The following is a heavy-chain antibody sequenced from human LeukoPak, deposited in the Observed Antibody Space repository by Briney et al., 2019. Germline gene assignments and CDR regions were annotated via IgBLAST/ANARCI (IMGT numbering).Heavy chain of an antibody. V-gene: IGHV4-39*01. Sequence: PSETLSLTCSVSGGSISSSTYYWGWIRQPPGKGLEWIGNIYDSGSTYYNPSLKSRVTISVDTSKNQFSLKLSSVTDADTAVYYCARQAYSSNLGWFDPWGQGTLVTVSS. CDR1: GGSISSSTYY. D-gene: IGHD6-13*01. CDR3: ARQAYSSNLGWFDP. CDR2: IYDSGST. J-gene: IGHJ5*02.